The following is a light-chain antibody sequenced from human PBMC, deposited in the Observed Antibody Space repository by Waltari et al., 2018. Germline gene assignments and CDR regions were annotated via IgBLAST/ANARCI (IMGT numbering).Light chain of an antibody. J-gene: IGLJ1*01. Sequence: QSALTQPRSVSGSPGQSVTISCTGTSSDVGGYTYVSWYQQHPGETPKLMLYDVNKRPAGVPDRFSGAKSGNTASLTSSGLQAEDDADYYCCSYADRSYVFGTGTQVTVL. CDR1: SSDVGGYTY. CDR2: DVN. CDR3: CSYADRSYV. V-gene: IGLV2-11*01.